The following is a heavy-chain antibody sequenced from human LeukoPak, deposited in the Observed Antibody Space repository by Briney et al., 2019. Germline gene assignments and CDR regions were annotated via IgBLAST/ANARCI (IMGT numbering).Heavy chain of an antibody. CDR1: GGSISSYY. CDR3: ARDRLGWYFDL. Sequence: SETLSPTCTVSGGSISSYYWSWIRQPPGKGLEWIGYIYYSGSTNYNPSLKSRVTISVDTSKNQFSLKLSSVTAADTAVYYCARDRLGWYFDLWGRGTLVTVSS. V-gene: IGHV4-59*01. CDR2: IYYSGST. J-gene: IGHJ2*01. D-gene: IGHD6-19*01.